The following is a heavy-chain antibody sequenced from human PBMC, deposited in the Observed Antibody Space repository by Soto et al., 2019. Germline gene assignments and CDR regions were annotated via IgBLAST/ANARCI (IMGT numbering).Heavy chain of an antibody. CDR2: ISGSGGST. V-gene: IGHV3-23*01. CDR3: AKVLDSSGYYNWFDP. CDR1: GFTFSSYA. D-gene: IGHD3-22*01. Sequence: RRLSCAASGFTFSSYAMSWVRQAPGKGLEWVSAISGSGGSTYYADSVKGRFTISRDNSKNTLYLQMNSLRAEDTAVYYCAKVLDSSGYYNWFDPWGQGTLVTVSS. J-gene: IGHJ5*02.